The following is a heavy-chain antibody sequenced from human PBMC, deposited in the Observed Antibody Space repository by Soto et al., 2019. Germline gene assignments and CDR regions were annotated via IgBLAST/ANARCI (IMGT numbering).Heavy chain of an antibody. CDR1: GFTFARYS. CDR2: ISSTTNYI. J-gene: IGHJ4*02. CDR3: ARESEDLTSNFDY. V-gene: IGHV3-21*06. Sequence: GSLRLSCAASGFTFARYSMNWVRQAPGKGLEWVSSISSTTNYIYYGDSMKGRFTISRDNAKNSLYLEMNSLRAEDTAVYYCARESEDLTSNFDYWGQGTLVTVSS.